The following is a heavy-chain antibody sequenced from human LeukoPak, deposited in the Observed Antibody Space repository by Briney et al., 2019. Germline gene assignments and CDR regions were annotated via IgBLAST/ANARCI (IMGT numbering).Heavy chain of an antibody. CDR3: ARVDCSGGSCYPDFDY. Sequence: ASVKVSCTASGYTFTGYYMHWVRQAPGQGLEWMGRINPNSGGTNYAQKFQGRVTMTRDTSISTAYMELSRLRSDDTAVYYCARVDCSGGSCYPDFDYWGQGTLVTVSS. D-gene: IGHD2-15*01. V-gene: IGHV1-2*06. CDR2: INPNSGGT. J-gene: IGHJ4*02. CDR1: GYTFTGYY.